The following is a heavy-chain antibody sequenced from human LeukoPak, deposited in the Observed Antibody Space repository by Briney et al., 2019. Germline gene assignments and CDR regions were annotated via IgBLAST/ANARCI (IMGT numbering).Heavy chain of an antibody. J-gene: IGHJ4*02. CDR3: ARHPGEEMSTVLHFDY. CDR2: IDPSDSYI. V-gene: IGHV5-10-1*01. Sequence: GESLKISCKASGYIFSKYWISWVRQMPGKGLEWMGRIDPSDSYINYSPSFQGLVTISVDKSSSTAHLQWGSLKASDTAMYYCARHPGEEMSTVLHFDYWGQGILVTVSS. D-gene: IGHD5-24*01. CDR1: GYIFSKYW.